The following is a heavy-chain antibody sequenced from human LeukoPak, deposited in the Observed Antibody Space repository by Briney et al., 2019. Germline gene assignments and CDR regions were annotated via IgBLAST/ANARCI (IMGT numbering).Heavy chain of an antibody. D-gene: IGHD1-26*01. CDR2: IKQDGSEK. CDR3: ARALGSYYAFDI. V-gene: IGHV3-7*01. J-gene: IGHJ3*02. Sequence: PGGTLRLSCAASGFTFSSYGLSWVRQAPGKGLEWVANIKQDGSEKYYVDSVKGRFTISRDNAKNSLYLQMNSLRAEDTAVYYCARALGSYYAFDIWGQGAMVTVSS. CDR1: GFTFSSYG.